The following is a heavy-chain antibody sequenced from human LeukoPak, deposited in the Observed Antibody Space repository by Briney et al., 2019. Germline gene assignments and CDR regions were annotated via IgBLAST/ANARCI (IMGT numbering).Heavy chain of an antibody. J-gene: IGHJ4*02. Sequence: SETLSLTCTVSGGSISSYYWSWIRQPPGKGLEWIGYIYHSGSTNYNPSLKSRVTISVDTSKNQFSLKLSSVTAADTAVYYCARLRTVGTIDYWGQGTLVTVSS. CDR3: ARLRTVGTIDY. V-gene: IGHV4-59*08. CDR1: GGSISSYY. D-gene: IGHD4-17*01. CDR2: IYHSGST.